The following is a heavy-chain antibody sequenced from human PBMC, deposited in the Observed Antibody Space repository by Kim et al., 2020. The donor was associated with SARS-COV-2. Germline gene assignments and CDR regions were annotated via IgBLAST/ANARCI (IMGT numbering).Heavy chain of an antibody. CDR3: ARDGDGSGSPWFFDF. CDR1: GGSIISNIYY. J-gene: IGHJ4*01. V-gene: IGHV4-39*07. CDR2: ISTGGHT. Sequence: SETLSLTCTVSGGSIISNIYYWGWIRQPPGKGLEWVGSISTGGHTDHNPSLKSRVTMSVDTSKNQFSLKLSSVTAADTAGYYCARDGDGSGSPWFFDFWG. D-gene: IGHD3-10*01.